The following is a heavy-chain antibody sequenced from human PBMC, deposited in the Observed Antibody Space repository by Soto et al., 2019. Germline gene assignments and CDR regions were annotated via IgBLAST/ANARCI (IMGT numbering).Heavy chain of an antibody. CDR2: ISWNSGNI. J-gene: IGHJ6*03. Sequence: GGSLRLSCAASGFTFDDYAMHWVRQAPGKGLEWVSGISWNSGNIGYADSVKGRFTISRDNAKNSLYLQMNSLRAEDTALYYCAKDRVGSWYLYYYYMDVWGKGTTVTVSS. CDR1: GFTFDDYA. CDR3: AKDRVGSWYLYYYYMDV. D-gene: IGHD6-13*01. V-gene: IGHV3-9*01.